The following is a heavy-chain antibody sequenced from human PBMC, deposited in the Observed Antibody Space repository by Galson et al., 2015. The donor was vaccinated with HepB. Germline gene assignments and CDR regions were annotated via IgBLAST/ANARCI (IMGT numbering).Heavy chain of an antibody. J-gene: IGHJ4*02. CDR3: ASGPDRDDSSGYYYRYYFDY. Sequence: SVKVSCKASGGTFSSYAISWVRQAPGQGLEWMGGIIPIFGTANYAQKFQGRVTITADESTSTAYMELSSLRSEDTAVYYCASGPDRDDSSGYYYRYYFDYWGQGTLVTVSS. V-gene: IGHV1-69*13. D-gene: IGHD3-22*01. CDR2: IIPIFGTA. CDR1: GGTFSSYA.